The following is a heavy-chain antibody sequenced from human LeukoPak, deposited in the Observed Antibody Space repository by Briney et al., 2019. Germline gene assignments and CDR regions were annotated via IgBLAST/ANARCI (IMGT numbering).Heavy chain of an antibody. D-gene: IGHD3-16*01. CDR1: GGSFSDYY. V-gene: IGHV4-34*01. CDR3: ARPHMGDPHHLDY. J-gene: IGHJ4*02. CDR2: INHSGST. Sequence: SETLSLTCAVYGGSFSDYYWSWIRQPPGKGLEWIGEINHSGSTNYNPSLKSRVTISVDTSKNQFSLKLSSVTAADTAVYYCARPHMGDPHHLDYWGQGTLVTVSS.